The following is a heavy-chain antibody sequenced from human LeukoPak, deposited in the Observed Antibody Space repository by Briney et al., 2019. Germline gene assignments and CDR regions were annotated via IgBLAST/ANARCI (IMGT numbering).Heavy chain of an antibody. Sequence: GGSLRLSCSASGFTFSSYSMNWVRQAPGKGLEWVSSISSSSGYIYYAESVKGRFTISRDNAKNSLYLQMNSLRAEDTAVYYCARDHKYYYDSSGNIDAFDIWGQGTMVTVSS. J-gene: IGHJ3*02. CDR3: ARDHKYYYDSSGNIDAFDI. CDR2: ISSSSGYI. CDR1: GFTFSSYS. D-gene: IGHD3-22*01. V-gene: IGHV3-21*01.